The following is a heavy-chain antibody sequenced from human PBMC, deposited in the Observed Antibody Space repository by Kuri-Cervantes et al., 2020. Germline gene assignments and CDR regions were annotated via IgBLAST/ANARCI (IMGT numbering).Heavy chain of an antibody. CDR1: GGSISSYY. V-gene: IGHV4-4*07. J-gene: IGHJ4*02. CDR3: ARGTAVAGTIDY. Sequence: ESLKISCTVSGGSISSYYWSWIRQPAGKGLEWIGRIYTSGSTNYNPSLKSRVTISVDKSKNQFSLKLSSVTAADTAVYYCARGTAVAGTIDYWGQGTLVTVSS. CDR2: IYTSGST. D-gene: IGHD6-19*01.